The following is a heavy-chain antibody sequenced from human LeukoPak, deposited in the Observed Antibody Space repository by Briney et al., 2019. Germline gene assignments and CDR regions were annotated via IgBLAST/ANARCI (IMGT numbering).Heavy chain of an antibody. CDR3: ARGLSYYDFWSGYYIGVAFDI. J-gene: IGHJ3*02. V-gene: IGHV4-34*01. CDR2: INHSGST. D-gene: IGHD3-3*01. CDR1: GGSFSGYY. Sequence: SETLSLTCAVYGGSFSGYYWSWIRQPPGKGLEWIGEINHSGSTNYNPSLKSRVTTSVDTSKNQFSLKLSSVTAADTAVYYCARGLSYYDFWSGYYIGVAFDIWGQGTMVTVSS.